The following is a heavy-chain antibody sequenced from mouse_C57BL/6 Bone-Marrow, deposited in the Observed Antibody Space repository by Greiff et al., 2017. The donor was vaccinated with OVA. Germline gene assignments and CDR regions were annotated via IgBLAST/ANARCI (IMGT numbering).Heavy chain of an antibody. D-gene: IGHD2-5*01. CDR2: INPGSGGT. Sequence: QVQLQQSGAELVRPGTSVKVSCKASGYAFTNYWIGWVKQRPGQGLEWIGEINPGSGGTNYNEKFKGKATLTADKSSSTAYMQLSSLTSEDAEVYFCGRRGYSKGFDYWGQGTTLTVSS. J-gene: IGHJ2*01. CDR1: GYAFTNYW. CDR3: GRRGYSKGFDY. V-gene: IGHV1-54*01.